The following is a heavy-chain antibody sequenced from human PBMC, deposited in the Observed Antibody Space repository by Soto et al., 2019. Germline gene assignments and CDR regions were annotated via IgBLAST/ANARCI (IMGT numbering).Heavy chain of an antibody. CDR2: ISYDGSNK. CDR1: GFTFSSYA. V-gene: IGHV3-30-3*01. D-gene: IGHD5-18*01. Sequence: PGGSLGLSCAASGFTFSSYAMHWVRQATGKGLEWVAVISYDGSNKYYADSVKGRFTISRDNSKNTLYLQMNSLRAEDTAVYYCASDCRTWIQLWPNDHYYGMDVWGQGTTVTVSS. CDR3: ASDCRTWIQLWPNDHYYGMDV. J-gene: IGHJ6*02.